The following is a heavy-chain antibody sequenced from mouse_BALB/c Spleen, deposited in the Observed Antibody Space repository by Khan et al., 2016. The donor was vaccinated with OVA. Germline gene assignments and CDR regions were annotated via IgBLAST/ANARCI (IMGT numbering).Heavy chain of an antibody. D-gene: IGHD3-3*01. CDR1: GYTFPEYT. CDR2: INPKNGNT. CDR3: ARGAGRY. Sequence: VQLKQSGPELVKPGASVKISCKTSGYTFPEYTVHWVKQSLGKSLDWIGVINPKNGNTAYNQKFKGKATLTVDKSSSTAYMQFRSLTSEDSAVYYCARGAGRYWGQGTSVTVAS. J-gene: IGHJ4*01. V-gene: IGHV1-18*01.